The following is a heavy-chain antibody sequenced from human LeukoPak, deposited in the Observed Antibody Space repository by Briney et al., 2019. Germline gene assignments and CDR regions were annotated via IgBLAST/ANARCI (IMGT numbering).Heavy chain of an antibody. J-gene: IGHJ6*02. CDR3: ARDHGGSLSYGVDA. CDR2: ISYDGSNK. Sequence: GGSLRLSCAASGFTFSSYAMHWVRQAPGMGLEWVAVISYDGSNKYYADSVKGRFTIARDNSKNTFYLQMNSLRAEDTAVYYCARDHGGSLSYGVDAWGQGTTVTVSS. CDR1: GFTFSSYA. V-gene: IGHV3-30-3*01. D-gene: IGHD1-26*01.